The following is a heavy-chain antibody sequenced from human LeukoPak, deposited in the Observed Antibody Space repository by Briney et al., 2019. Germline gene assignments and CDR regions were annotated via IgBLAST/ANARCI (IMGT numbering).Heavy chain of an antibody. D-gene: IGHD2-2*01. CDR1: GYTFSSND. J-gene: IGHJ4*02. CDR3: ARGGVTGFCTHNSCYPFGY. CDR2: MNPNSGNT. V-gene: IGHV1-8*01. Sequence: ASVKVSCKASGYTFSSNDINWVRQAPGQGLEWMGWMNPNSGNTGYAQKFQGRIALTRDTSINTAYMELSSLSSDDTAVYHCARGGVTGFCTHNSCYPFGYWGLGTLVTVSS.